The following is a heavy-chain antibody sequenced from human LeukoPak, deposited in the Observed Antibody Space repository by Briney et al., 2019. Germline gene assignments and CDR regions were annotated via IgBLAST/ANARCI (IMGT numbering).Heavy chain of an antibody. CDR3: AKGDYYDSSGYYYDPTYFDY. J-gene: IGHJ4*02. D-gene: IGHD3-22*01. CDR1: GYSFTSYW. CDR2: IYPGDSDT. Sequence: GESLKISCKGSGYSFTSYWIGWVRQMPGKGLEWMGIIYPGDSDTRYSPSFQGQVTISADKSISTAYLQWSSLKASDTAMYYCAKGDYYDSSGYYYDPTYFDYWGQGTLVTVSS. V-gene: IGHV5-51*01.